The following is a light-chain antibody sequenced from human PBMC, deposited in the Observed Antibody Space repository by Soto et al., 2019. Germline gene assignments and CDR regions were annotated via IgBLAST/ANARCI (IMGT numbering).Light chain of an antibody. V-gene: IGKV1-9*01. Sequence: IPLTQSPSSLSASVGDRVSITCRASQDISSYLAWYQQKPGKAPNVLISGATTLQSGVPSRFSGSGSGTVFTLTISSLQPEDFATYYCQQFKTYPTFGQGTRLDLK. CDR3: QQFKTYPT. CDR1: QDISSY. J-gene: IGKJ5*01. CDR2: GAT.